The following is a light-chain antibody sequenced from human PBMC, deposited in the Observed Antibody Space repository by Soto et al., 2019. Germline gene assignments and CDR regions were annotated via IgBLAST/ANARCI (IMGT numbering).Light chain of an antibody. Sequence: VMTQSPATLSVSPGGRATLSCRASQSVFSNLAWYQQKPGQAPGLLMYGASTKATGVPARFRGSGSGTEFTLTISSLQSEGFAVYYCQQYNDWPRTFGQGTKVEMK. J-gene: IGKJ1*01. V-gene: IGKV3-15*01. CDR1: QSVFSN. CDR3: QQYNDWPRT. CDR2: GAS.